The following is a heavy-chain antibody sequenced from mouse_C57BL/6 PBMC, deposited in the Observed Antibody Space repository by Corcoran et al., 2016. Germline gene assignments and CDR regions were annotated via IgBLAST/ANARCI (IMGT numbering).Heavy chain of an antibody. CDR2: IYWDDDK. CDR1: GFSLSTSGMG. J-gene: IGHJ3*01. Sequence: QVTLKDSGPGILQSSQTLSLTCSFSGFSLSTSGMGVSWIRQPSGKGLEWLAHIYWDDDKRYNPSLKSRLTISKDTSRNQVFRTITSVDTANTATYYCARSPYYYGSSEGFAYWGQGTLVTVSA. D-gene: IGHD1-1*01. CDR3: ARSPYYYGSSEGFAY. V-gene: IGHV8-12*01.